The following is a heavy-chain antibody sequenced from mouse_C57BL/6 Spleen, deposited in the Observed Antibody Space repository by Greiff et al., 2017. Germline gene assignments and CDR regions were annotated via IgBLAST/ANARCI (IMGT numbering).Heavy chain of an antibody. Sequence: EVQRVESGGDLVKPGGSLKLSCAASGFTFSSYGMSWVRQTPDKRLEWVATISSGGSYTYYPDSVKGRFTISGDNAKNTLYLQISSLKSEDTAMYYCAREYSNYYFDYWGQGTTLTVSS. CDR2: ISSGGSYT. J-gene: IGHJ2*01. V-gene: IGHV5-6*01. CDR1: GFTFSSYG. D-gene: IGHD2-5*01. CDR3: AREYSNYYFDY.